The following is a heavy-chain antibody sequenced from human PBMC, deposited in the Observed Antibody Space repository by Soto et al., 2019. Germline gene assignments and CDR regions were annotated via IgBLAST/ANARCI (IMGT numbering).Heavy chain of an antibody. D-gene: IGHD3-9*01. V-gene: IGHV3-7*05. CDR3: ARGGEGVLRYFDWSA. Sequence: GGSLRLSCAASGFTFSSYWMSWVRQAPGKGLEWVANIKQDGSEKYYVDSVKGRFTISRDNAKNSLYLQMNSLRAEDTAVYYWARGGEGVLRYFDWSAWGQGTLVTVSS. J-gene: IGHJ5*02. CDR2: IKQDGSEK. CDR1: GFTFSSYW.